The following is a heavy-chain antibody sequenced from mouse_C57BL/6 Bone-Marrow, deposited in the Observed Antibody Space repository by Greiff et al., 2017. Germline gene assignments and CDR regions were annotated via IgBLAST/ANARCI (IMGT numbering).Heavy chain of an antibody. D-gene: IGHD3-2*02. V-gene: IGHV5-17*01. CDR2: ISSGSSPS. Sequence: EVQLVESGGGLVKPGGSLKLSCAASGFTFSDYGMHLVRQAPEKGLEWVAYISSGSSPSYYADKVKGQFTISRDTAKNTVFLQLTSLRSEDTARYYCARRGYGDCDHWGQGTTLTVSS. CDR3: ARRGYGDCDH. CDR1: GFTFSDYG. J-gene: IGHJ2*01.